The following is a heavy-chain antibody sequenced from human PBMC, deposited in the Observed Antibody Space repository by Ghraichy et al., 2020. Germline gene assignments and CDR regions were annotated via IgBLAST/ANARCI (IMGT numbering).Heavy chain of an antibody. CDR1: GGSISTYY. V-gene: IGHV4-59*01. D-gene: IGHD3-3*01. CDR3: ARGVDFWNGYSFDC. J-gene: IGHJ4*02. Sequence: SETLSLTCSVSGGSISTYYWSWIRKPPGKGLEWIGYVYYSGSTEYSPSLESRVAMSVDTSKNQFSLRLSSVTAADTAVYYCARGVDFWNGYSFDCWGQGTLFTVSS. CDR2: VYYSGST.